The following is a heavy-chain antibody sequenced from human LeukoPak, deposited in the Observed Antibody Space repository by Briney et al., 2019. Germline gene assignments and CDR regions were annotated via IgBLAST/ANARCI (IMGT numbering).Heavy chain of an antibody. CDR2: ISSSSSYI. D-gene: IGHD6-13*01. Sequence: PGRSLRLSCTTSGFTFGDYAMSWVRQAPGKGLEWVSSISSSSSYIYYADSVKGRFTISRDNAKNSLYLQMNSLRAEDTAVYYCARGSYSSSWYADYWGQGTLVTVSS. CDR3: ARGSYSSSWYADY. J-gene: IGHJ4*02. CDR1: GFTFGDYA. V-gene: IGHV3-21*01.